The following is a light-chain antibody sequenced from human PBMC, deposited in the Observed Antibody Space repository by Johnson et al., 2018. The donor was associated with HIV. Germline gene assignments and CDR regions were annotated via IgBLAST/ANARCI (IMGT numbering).Light chain of an antibody. J-gene: IGLJ1*01. CDR2: DNN. Sequence: QSVLTQPPSVSAAPGQKVTISCSGSSSNIGSNFVSWYQQLPGTAPKVLIYDNNKRPSGIPDRFSGSKSGTSATLGITGLQTGDEADYYCGTWDTSLSVGGFGTGTKVTVL. CDR3: GTWDTSLSVGG. V-gene: IGLV1-51*01. CDR1: SSNIGSNF.